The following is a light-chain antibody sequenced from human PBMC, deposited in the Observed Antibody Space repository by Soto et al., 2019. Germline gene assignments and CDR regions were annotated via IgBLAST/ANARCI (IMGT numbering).Light chain of an antibody. CDR2: AAS. CDR1: QGIIDY. Sequence: DIQMTQSPSSLSASVGDRVTITCRASQGIIDYLAWYQQKPGKAPELLIYAASTLQSGVPSRVSGSGSGTDFTLTISSLQPEDVATYYCQKYDTAPQTFGPGTRVDIK. V-gene: IGKV1-27*01. J-gene: IGKJ1*01. CDR3: QKYDTAPQT.